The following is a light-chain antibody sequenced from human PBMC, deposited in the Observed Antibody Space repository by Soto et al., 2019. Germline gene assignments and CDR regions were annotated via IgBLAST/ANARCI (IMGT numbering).Light chain of an antibody. V-gene: IGKV3-20*01. Sequence: IVLTQSPGTLSLSPGERATLSCRASQTGNNNYLAWYQHKSGQAPRLLIYGVYTRASGIPDRFSGSGSGTEFTLTISGLEPEDFAVYYCQQYDNSPLTFGGGTKVDIK. CDR3: QQYDNSPLT. CDR2: GVY. J-gene: IGKJ4*01. CDR1: QTGNNNY.